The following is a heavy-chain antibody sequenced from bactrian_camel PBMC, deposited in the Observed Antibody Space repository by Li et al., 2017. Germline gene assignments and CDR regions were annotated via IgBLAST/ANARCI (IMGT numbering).Heavy chain of an antibody. CDR1: GYDINSNC. CDR2: IYTGGGDT. D-gene: IGHD1*01. V-gene: IGHV3S1*01. Sequence: HVQLVESGGDSVEAGGSLRLSCAASGYDINSNCVGWFRQAPGNEREGVAAIYTGGGDTFYADSVKGRFTVSRGYGNAKNRITLQMNSLKPEDTATYYCARSRGSDYQIIGLQQGDFTYWGQGTQVTVS. CDR3: ARSRGSDYQIIGLQQGDFTY. J-gene: IGHJ6*01.